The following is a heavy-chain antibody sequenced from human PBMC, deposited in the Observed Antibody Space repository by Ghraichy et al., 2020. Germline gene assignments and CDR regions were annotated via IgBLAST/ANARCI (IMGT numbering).Heavy chain of an antibody. CDR2: ISTNGGTT. J-gene: IGHJ6*02. D-gene: IGHD3-10*01. CDR3: VKDRDKHGSGSKSMDV. CDR1: RFMFRNSA. Sequence: GGSLRLSCSASRFMFRNSALHWVRQAPGKGLEYVSGISTNGGTTNYADSVKGRFIISRDNSKNTLYLQMSSLRPEDTAVYYCVKDRDKHGSGSKSMDVWGQGTTVTVSS. V-gene: IGHV3-64D*06.